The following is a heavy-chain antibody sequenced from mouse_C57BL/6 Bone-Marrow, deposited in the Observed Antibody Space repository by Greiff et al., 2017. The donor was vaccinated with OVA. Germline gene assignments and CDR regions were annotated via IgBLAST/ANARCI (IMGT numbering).Heavy chain of an antibody. V-gene: IGHV5-17*01. CDR2: ISSGSSTI. D-gene: IGHD1-1*01. Sequence: EVQVVESGGGLVKPGGSLKLSCAASGFTFSDYGMHWVRQAPEKGLEWVAYISSGSSTIYCADTVKGRFTISRDNAKNTLFLQMTSLRSEDTAMYYCARDYYGSSFAYWGQGTLVTVSA. CDR3: ARDYYGSSFAY. CDR1: GFTFSDYG. J-gene: IGHJ3*01.